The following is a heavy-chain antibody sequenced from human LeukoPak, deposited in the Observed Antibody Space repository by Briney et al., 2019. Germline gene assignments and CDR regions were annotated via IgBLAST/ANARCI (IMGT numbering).Heavy chain of an antibody. V-gene: IGHV4-39*01. CDR2: IYYSGST. CDR1: GGSISSSSYY. D-gene: IGHD3-10*01. CDR3: ASHYRIWFGELLNGY. J-gene: IGHJ4*02. Sequence: SETLSLTCTVSGGSISSSSYYWGWIRQPPGKGLEWIGSIYYSGSTYYNPSLKSRVTISVDTSKNQFSLKLSSVTAADTAVYYCASHYRIWFGELLNGYWGQGTLVTVSS.